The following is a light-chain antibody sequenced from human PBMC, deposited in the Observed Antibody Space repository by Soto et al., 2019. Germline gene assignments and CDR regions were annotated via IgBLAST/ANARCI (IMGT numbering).Light chain of an antibody. Sequence: EIVMTQSPATLSVSPGERATLSCRASETISSELAWYQHKPGQAPRLLIYAASIGATGIPARFSGSRSETEFTLTISSLQPEDFATYYCQQSYSTPWTFGQGTKVEIK. V-gene: IGKV3-15*01. CDR2: AAS. CDR3: QQSYSTPWT. CDR1: ETISSE. J-gene: IGKJ1*01.